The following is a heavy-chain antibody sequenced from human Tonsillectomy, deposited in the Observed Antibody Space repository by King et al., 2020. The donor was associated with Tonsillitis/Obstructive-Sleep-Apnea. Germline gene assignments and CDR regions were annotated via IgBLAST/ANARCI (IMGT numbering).Heavy chain of an antibody. CDR1: GFTFSSYA. CDR3: VKDTSSYVDTAMVPGLDARFYWFDP. Sequence: VQLVESGGGLVQPGGSLRLSCSASGFTFSSYAMHWVRQAPGKGLEYVSAISSNGGSTYYADSVKGRFTISRDNSKNTLYLQMSSLRAEDTAVYYCVKDTSSYVDTAMVPGLDARFYWFDPWGQGTLVTVSS. V-gene: IGHV3-64D*06. J-gene: IGHJ5*02. D-gene: IGHD5-18*01. CDR2: ISSNGGST.